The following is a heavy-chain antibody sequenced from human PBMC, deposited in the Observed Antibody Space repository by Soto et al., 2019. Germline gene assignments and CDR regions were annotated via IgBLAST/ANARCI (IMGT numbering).Heavy chain of an antibody. CDR1: GFTFSNFG. D-gene: IGHD2-2*01. CDR2: ITSSSDAI. V-gene: IGHV3-48*02. CDR3: ARGGYSVVVPGATDY. J-gene: IGHJ4*02. Sequence: GGSLRLSCAASGFTFSNFGMNWVRQAPGKGLEWVSYITSSSDAIYYADSVKGRFTISRDNAKNSLYLQMSSLRDEDTAVYYCARGGYSVVVPGATDYWGQGTLVTAPQ.